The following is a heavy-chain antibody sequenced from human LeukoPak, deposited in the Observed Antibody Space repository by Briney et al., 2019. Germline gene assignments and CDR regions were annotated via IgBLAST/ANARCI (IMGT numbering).Heavy chain of an antibody. CDR1: GFTFSSYA. V-gene: IGHV3-23*01. CDR3: AKARGPTDY. J-gene: IGHJ4*02. Sequence: GGSLRLSCAASGFTFSSYAMSWVRQAPGKGLEWVSDLSGSGGSTYYADSVKGRFTSSRDNSKNTLYLQMNSLRAEDTAVYYCAKARGPTDYWGQGTLVTVSS. CDR2: LSGSGGST.